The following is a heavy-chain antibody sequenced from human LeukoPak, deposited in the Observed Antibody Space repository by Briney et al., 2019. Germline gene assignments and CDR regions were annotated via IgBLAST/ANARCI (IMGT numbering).Heavy chain of an antibody. D-gene: IGHD3-22*01. CDR2: IKQDGSEK. Sequence: GGSLRLSCAASGFTFSDFWTTWVRQAPGKGLEWVANIKQDGSEKYYVDSVKGRFTVSRDNANNSLFLQMNSLRGDDAAVYYCAREPLDTSGYYYGPLDYWGQGTLVTVSS. CDR1: GFTFSDFW. J-gene: IGHJ4*02. V-gene: IGHV3-7*01. CDR3: AREPLDTSGYYYGPLDY.